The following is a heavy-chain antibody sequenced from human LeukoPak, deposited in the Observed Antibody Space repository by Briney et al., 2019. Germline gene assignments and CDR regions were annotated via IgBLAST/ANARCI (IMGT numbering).Heavy chain of an antibody. V-gene: IGHV3-30-3*01. CDR1: GFTFSSYA. CDR3: ARGGEYYDSSGLFSY. J-gene: IGHJ4*02. CDR2: ISYDGSNK. Sequence: PGGSLRLSCAASGFTFSSYAMHWVRQAPGKGLEWVAVISYDGSNKYYADSVKGRFTISRDNSKNTLYLQMNSLRAEDTAVYYCARGGEYYDSSGLFSYWGQGTLVTVSS. D-gene: IGHD3-22*01.